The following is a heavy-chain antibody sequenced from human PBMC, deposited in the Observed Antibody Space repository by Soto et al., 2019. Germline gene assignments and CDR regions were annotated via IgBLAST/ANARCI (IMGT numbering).Heavy chain of an antibody. CDR2: IIPIFGTA. Sequence: GASVKVSCKASGGTFSSYAISWVRQAPGQGLEWMGGIIPIFGTANYAQKFQGRVTITADESTSTAYMELSSLRSEDTAVYYCASRIRFYGSGGSFDYWGQGTLVTVSS. CDR3: ASRIRFYGSGGSFDY. V-gene: IGHV1-69*13. D-gene: IGHD6-19*01. CDR1: GGTFSSYA. J-gene: IGHJ4*02.